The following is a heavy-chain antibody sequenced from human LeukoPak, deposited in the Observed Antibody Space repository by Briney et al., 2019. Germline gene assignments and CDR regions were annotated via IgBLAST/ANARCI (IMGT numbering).Heavy chain of an antibody. Sequence: GASVNVSCKASGYTFTSYGISWVRQAPGQGLEWMGWISAYNGNTNTNYAQKLQGRVTMTTDTSTSTAYMELRSLRSDGTAVYYCARDNTIFAVAIWGWFDPWGQGTLVTVSS. CDR1: GYTFTSYG. CDR3: ARDNTIFAVAIWGWFDP. CDR2: ISAYNGNTNT. V-gene: IGHV1-18*01. D-gene: IGHD3-3*01. J-gene: IGHJ5*02.